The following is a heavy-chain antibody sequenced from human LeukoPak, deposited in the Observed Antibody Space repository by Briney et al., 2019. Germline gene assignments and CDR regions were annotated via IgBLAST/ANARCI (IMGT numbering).Heavy chain of an antibody. Sequence: GGSLRLSCAASGFGFSSYSMYWVRQAPGKGLEWISYISSSSSTIYYADSVKGRFTISRDSAKNSLYLQMNSLRGEDTAVYYCARDGASHAFDVWGQGTMVTVSS. J-gene: IGHJ3*01. D-gene: IGHD3-16*01. CDR3: ARDGASHAFDV. V-gene: IGHV3-48*01. CDR2: ISSSSSTI. CDR1: GFGFSSYS.